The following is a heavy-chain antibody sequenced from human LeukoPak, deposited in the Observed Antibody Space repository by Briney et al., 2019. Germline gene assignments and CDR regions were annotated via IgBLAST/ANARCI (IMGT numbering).Heavy chain of an antibody. CDR2: IYYSGST. CDR1: GGSISSSDKY. J-gene: IGHJ4*02. V-gene: IGHV4-39*01. D-gene: IGHD3-10*01. Sequence: SETLSLTCSVSGGSISSSDKYWGWIRQPPGKGLEWIGGIYYSGSTRYNPSLKSRVTISVDTSKNQFSLKLSSVTAADTAVYYCARHFLSGDLPYFDYWGQGTLVTVSS. CDR3: ARHFLSGDLPYFDY.